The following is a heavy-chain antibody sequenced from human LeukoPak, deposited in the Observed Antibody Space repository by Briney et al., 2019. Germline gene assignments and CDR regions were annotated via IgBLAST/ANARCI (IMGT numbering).Heavy chain of an antibody. V-gene: IGHV4-59*01. J-gene: IGHJ3*02. CDR1: GGSISSYY. CDR2: IYYSGST. Sequence: SSETLSLTCIVSGGSISSYYWSWIRQPPGKGLEWIGYIYYSGSTNYNPSLKSRVTISVDTSKNQFSLKLSSVTAAGTAVYYCARFSSGGSWGYAFDIWGQGTMVTVSS. CDR3: ARFSSGGSWGYAFDI. D-gene: IGHD2-15*01.